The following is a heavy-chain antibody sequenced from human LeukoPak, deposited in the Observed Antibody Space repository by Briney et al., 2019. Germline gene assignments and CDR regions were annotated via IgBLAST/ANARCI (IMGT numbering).Heavy chain of an antibody. V-gene: IGHV3-7*01. CDR1: GFTFSNYW. J-gene: IGHJ6*02. Sequence: RGPLRLSCAASGFTFSNYWVTWVRQAPGKRLQWVANINQDGSERHYVDSVRGRFTISRDNAKNSLYLQMNSLRAEDTAVYYCASNWNYVRGYGMDVWGQGTTVIVSS. CDR3: ASNWNYVRGYGMDV. CDR2: INQDGSER. D-gene: IGHD1-7*01.